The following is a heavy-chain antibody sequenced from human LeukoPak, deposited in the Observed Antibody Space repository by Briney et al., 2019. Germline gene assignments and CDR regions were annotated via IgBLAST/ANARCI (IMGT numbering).Heavy chain of an antibody. J-gene: IGHJ4*02. CDR1: GFMFSSNW. CDR2: IKEDGTET. CDR3: AIDPNWGVDY. V-gene: IGHV3-7*03. D-gene: IGHD7-27*01. Sequence: QSGGSLRLSCAASGFMFSSNWMSWVRLAPGKGLEWVANIKEDGTETYYVDSVKGRFTISRDNSKNTLYLQMNSLRAEDTAVYYCAIDPNWGVDYWGQGVLVTVSS.